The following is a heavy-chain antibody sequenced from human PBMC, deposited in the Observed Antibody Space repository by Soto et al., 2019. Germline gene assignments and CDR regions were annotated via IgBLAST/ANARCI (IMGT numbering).Heavy chain of an antibody. CDR3: AKSQIMVTYNWFDP. J-gene: IGHJ5*02. Sequence: SVGSLRLSCAAAGFTFSIYGIHWVRQAPGKGLEWVAVISYDGSNKYYADSVKGRFTICRDNSKNTLYLQMNSLRAEDTAVYYCAKSQIMVTYNWFDPWGQGTLVTVS. CDR2: ISYDGSNK. V-gene: IGHV3-30*18. D-gene: IGHD2-8*01. CDR1: GFTFSIYG.